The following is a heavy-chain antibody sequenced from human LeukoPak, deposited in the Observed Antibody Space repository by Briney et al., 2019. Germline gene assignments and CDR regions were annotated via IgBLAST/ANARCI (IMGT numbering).Heavy chain of an antibody. CDR3: ARQRDSTWFDP. CDR1: GYTFINYY. D-gene: IGHD4-11*01. Sequence: ASVKVSCKASGYTFINYYMHWVRQAPGQGLEWMGIINPSAGSTTYAQNFQGRVTMTRDTSTNTVYMELNSLRSDDTAVYYCARQRDSTWFDPWGQGTLVTVSS. V-gene: IGHV1-46*01. J-gene: IGHJ5*02. CDR2: INPSAGST.